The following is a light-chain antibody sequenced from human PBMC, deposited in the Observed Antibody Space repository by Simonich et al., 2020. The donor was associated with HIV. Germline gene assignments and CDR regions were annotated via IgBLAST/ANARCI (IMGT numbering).Light chain of an antibody. Sequence: DIVMTQSPDSLAVSLGERATINCKSSQSVLYSSNNKNYLAWYQQKPGQPPKLLISWAAIRESGVPDRIRGSGSGTDFTLTISSLQAEDVAVYYCQQYYSSPWTFGQGTKVEIK. CDR2: WAA. CDR1: QSVLYSSNNKNY. CDR3: QQYYSSPWT. J-gene: IGKJ1*01. V-gene: IGKV4-1*01.